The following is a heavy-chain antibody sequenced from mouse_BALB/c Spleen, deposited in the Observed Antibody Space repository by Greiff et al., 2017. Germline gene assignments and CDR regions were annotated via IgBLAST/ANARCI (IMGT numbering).Heavy chain of an antibody. V-gene: IGHV5-4*02. D-gene: IGHD2-10*02. Sequence: EVKLVESGGGLVKPGGSLKLSCAASGFTFSDYYMYWVRQTPEKRLEWVATISDGGSYTYYPDSVKGRFTISRDNAKNNLYLQMSSLKSEDTAMYYCARAGYGGYAMDYWGQGTSVTVSS. J-gene: IGHJ4*01. CDR1: GFTFSDYY. CDR2: ISDGGSYT. CDR3: ARAGYGGYAMDY.